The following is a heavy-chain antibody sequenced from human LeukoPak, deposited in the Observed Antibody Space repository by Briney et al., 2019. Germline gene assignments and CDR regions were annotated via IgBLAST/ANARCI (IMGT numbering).Heavy chain of an antibody. D-gene: IGHD6-13*01. CDR3: ATQRLVRFVLRFQH. CDR1: GYTLTELS. V-gene: IGHV1-24*01. Sequence: ASVKVSFKVSGYTLTELSMHWVRQAPGKGLEWMGRFDPEDGETIYAQKFQGRVTMTEDASTNTAYMELSSLRSEDTAVYYCATQRLVRFVLRFQHWGQGTLVTVSS. CDR2: FDPEDGET. J-gene: IGHJ1*01.